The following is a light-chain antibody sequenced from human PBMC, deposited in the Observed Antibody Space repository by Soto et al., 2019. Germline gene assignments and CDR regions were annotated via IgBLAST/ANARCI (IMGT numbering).Light chain of an antibody. CDR1: SSNVWAGFD. CDR2: GSS. Sequence: QSVLTQPPSVSGAPGQRVTISCTGTSSNVWAGFDVHWYQQVPGRAPKLVIHGSSNRPSGVSDRFSGSKSGTSASLAITGLQAEDEADYYCQSFDFTLKGVFGGGTKLTVL. V-gene: IGLV1-40*01. CDR3: QSFDFTLKGV. J-gene: IGLJ3*02.